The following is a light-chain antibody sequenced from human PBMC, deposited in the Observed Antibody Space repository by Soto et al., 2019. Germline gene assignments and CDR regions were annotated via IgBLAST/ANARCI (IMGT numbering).Light chain of an antibody. CDR1: QSVSSN. CDR2: GAS. Sequence: EIFLPPSPATLSVSPGERATLSCRASQSVSSNLAWYQQKPGQAPSLLIYGASTRATGTPARFSGSGSGTEFTLTISSLQSEDFAVYYCQQYIRWPLTFGGGTKVDIK. CDR3: QQYIRWPLT. J-gene: IGKJ4*01. V-gene: IGKV3-15*01.